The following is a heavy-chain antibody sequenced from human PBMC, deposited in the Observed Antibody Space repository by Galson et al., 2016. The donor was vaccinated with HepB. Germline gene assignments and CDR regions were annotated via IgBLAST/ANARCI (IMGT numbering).Heavy chain of an antibody. CDR2: IRYDGSNK. Sequence: SLRLSCAASGFGFRSYGMHWVRQAPGKGLEWVAVIRYDGSNKYYADSVKGRFTISRDNSKNTLYLQMDSLRAEDTAVYYCARGVTIFGVVTNPSDVWGQGTTVTVSS. CDR1: GFGFRSYG. D-gene: IGHD3-3*01. CDR3: ARGVTIFGVVTNPSDV. J-gene: IGHJ6*01. V-gene: IGHV3-33*08.